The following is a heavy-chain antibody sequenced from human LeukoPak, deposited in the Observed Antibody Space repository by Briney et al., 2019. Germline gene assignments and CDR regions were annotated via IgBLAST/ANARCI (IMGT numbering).Heavy chain of an antibody. Sequence: GASVKVSCTASGGTFSIYAISWVRQAPGQGLEWMGGIIPIFGTANYAQKFQGRVTITADESTSTAYMELSSLRSEDTAVYYCARGSGGPGAFDIWGQGTMVTVSS. CDR1: GGTFSIYA. CDR3: ARGSGGPGAFDI. V-gene: IGHV1-69*13. J-gene: IGHJ3*02. CDR2: IIPIFGTA. D-gene: IGHD2-2*01.